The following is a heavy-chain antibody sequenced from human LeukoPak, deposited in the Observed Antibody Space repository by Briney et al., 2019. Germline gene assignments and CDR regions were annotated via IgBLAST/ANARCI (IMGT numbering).Heavy chain of an antibody. V-gene: IGHV3-23*01. CDR1: GFTFSSYA. CDR3: AKEGITFGGVIGNPGDY. CDR2: ISVSGGST. Sequence: GGSLRLSCAASGFTFSSYAMSWVRQAPGKGLEWVSAISVSGGSTYYADSVKGRFTISRDNSKNTLYLQMNSLRAEDTAVYYCAKEGITFGGVIGNPGDYWGQGTLVTVSS. J-gene: IGHJ4*02. D-gene: IGHD3-16*02.